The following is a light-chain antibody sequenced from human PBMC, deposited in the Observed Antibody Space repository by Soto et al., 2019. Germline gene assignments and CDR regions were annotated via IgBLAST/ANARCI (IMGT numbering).Light chain of an antibody. CDR1: QSVTSY. Sequence: EIVLTQSPATLSLSPGERATLSCRASQSVTSYLAWYQQKPGQAPRLLIYDASTRATGISARFNGSGSAPAFNLRTSSPQYEDFDVYYCQQYDHWTIPFGTGTRLELK. CDR2: DAS. V-gene: IGKV3-15*01. CDR3: QQYDHWTIP. J-gene: IGKJ5*01.